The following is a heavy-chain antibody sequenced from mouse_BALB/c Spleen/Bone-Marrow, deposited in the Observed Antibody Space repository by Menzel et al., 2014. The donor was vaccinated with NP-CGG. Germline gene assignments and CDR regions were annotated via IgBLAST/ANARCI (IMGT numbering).Heavy chain of an antibody. D-gene: IGHD2-10*02. CDR2: ISSGGGST. J-gene: IGHJ2*01. CDR3: TRHPYGTFFAY. V-gene: IGHV5-12-1*01. CDR1: GFAFSNYD. Sequence: EVNLVESGGGLVKPGGSLKLSCAASGFAFSNYDMSWVRQSPEKRLEWVAYISSGGGSTYYPDTVKGRFIISRDNAKNTLHLQMSSLKSEDAAMYYCTRHPYGTFFAYWGQGTTLTVSS.